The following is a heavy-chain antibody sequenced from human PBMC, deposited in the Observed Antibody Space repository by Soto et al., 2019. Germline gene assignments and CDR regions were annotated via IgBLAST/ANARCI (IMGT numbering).Heavy chain of an antibody. CDR3: AKPHSSSTTFDAFDI. D-gene: IGHD6-6*01. J-gene: IGHJ3*02. CDR1: GFTFSSYG. CDR2: ISYDGSNK. Sequence: GGSLRLSCAASGFTFSSYGMHWVRQAPGKGLEWVAVISYDGSNKYYADSVKGRFTISRDNSKNTLYLQMNSLRAEDTAVYYCAKPHSSSTTFDAFDIWGHGTMVTVSS. V-gene: IGHV3-30*18.